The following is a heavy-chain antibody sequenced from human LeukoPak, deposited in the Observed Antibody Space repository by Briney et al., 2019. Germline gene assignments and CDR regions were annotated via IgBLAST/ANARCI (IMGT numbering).Heavy chain of an antibody. Sequence: TPSETLSLTCTVSGGSISSSSYYWGWIRQPPGKGLEWIGSIYYSGSTYYNPSLKSRVTISVDTSKNQFSLKLSSVPAADTAVYYCARYCSSTSCYGWFDPWGQGTLVTVSS. J-gene: IGHJ5*02. CDR3: ARYCSSTSCYGWFDP. CDR1: GGSISSSSYY. D-gene: IGHD2-2*01. V-gene: IGHV4-39*01. CDR2: IYYSGST.